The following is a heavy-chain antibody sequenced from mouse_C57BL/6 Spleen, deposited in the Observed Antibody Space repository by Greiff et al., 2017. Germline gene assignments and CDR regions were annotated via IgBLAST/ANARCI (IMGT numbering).Heavy chain of an antibody. CDR3: ARRAVVADY. J-gene: IGHJ2*01. V-gene: IGHV1-69*01. Sequence: VQLQQPGAELVMPGASVKLSCKASGYTFTSYWMHWVKQRPGQGLEWIGEIDPSDSYTNYNQKFKGKSTLTVDKSSSTAYMQLSSLTSEDSAVYYCARRAVVADYWGQGTTLTVSS. CDR1: GYTFTSYW. CDR2: IDPSDSYT. D-gene: IGHD1-1*01.